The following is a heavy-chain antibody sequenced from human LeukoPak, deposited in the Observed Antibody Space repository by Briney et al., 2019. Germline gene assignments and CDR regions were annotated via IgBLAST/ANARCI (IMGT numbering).Heavy chain of an antibody. D-gene: IGHD3-22*01. CDR3: AILRPTYYDSSGTTRGGAFDI. Sequence: SETLSLTCTVSGYSISSGYYWGWIRQPPGKGLEWIGSIYHSGSTYYNPSLKSRVTISVDTSKNQFSLKLSSVTAADTAVYYCAILRPTYYDSSGTTRGGAFDIWGQGTMVTVSS. CDR2: IYHSGST. J-gene: IGHJ3*02. CDR1: GYSISSGYY. V-gene: IGHV4-38-2*02.